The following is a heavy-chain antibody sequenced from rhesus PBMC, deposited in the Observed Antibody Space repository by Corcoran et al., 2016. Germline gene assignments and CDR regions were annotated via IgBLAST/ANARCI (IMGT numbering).Heavy chain of an antibody. V-gene: IGHV4S7*01. CDR3: ASGWNPGYYGLDS. Sequence: QVQLQESGPGLLKPSDTLSLTCAVSGGSISGGYGWDWISKPPGKGLEWIGSIYSSNGNTYFNPSLKRRVTISTDTSKNQFSLRLSSVTAADTAVYYCASGWNPGYYGLDSWGQGVVVTVSS. CDR2: IYSSNGNT. D-gene: IGHD1-1*01. J-gene: IGHJ6*01. CDR1: GGSISGGYG.